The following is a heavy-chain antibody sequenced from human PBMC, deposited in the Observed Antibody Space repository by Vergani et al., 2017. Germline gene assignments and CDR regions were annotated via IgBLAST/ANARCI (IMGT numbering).Heavy chain of an antibody. CDR1: GYSFTSYW. Sequence: EVQLVQSGAEVKKPGESLRISCKGSGYSFTSYWISWVRQMPGKGLEWMGRIDPSDSYTNYSPSFQGHVTISADKSISTAYLQWSSLKASDTAVYYCARRKYSSGWQDLHAFDIWGQGTMVTVSS. CDR3: ARRKYSSGWQDLHAFDI. V-gene: IGHV5-10-1*03. J-gene: IGHJ3*02. D-gene: IGHD6-19*01. CDR2: IDPSDSYT.